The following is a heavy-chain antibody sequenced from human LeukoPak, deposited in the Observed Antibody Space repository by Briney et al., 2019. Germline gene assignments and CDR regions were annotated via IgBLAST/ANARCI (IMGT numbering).Heavy chain of an antibody. Sequence: SETLSLTCTVSGGSISSYYWSWIRQPPGKGLEWIGHIYYSGSTYYNPSLKSRVTISVDTSKNQFSLKLSSVTAADTAVYYCAREGCSSTSCPNAFDIWGQGTMVTVSS. D-gene: IGHD2-2*01. CDR1: GGSISSYY. V-gene: IGHV4-59*12. CDR3: AREGCSSTSCPNAFDI. J-gene: IGHJ3*02. CDR2: IYYSGST.